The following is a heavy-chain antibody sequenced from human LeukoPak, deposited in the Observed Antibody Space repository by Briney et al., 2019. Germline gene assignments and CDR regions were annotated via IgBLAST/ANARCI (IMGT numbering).Heavy chain of an antibody. J-gene: IGHJ4*02. Sequence: GGSLRLSCAVSGFTVSVNYMSWVRQAPGKGLEWVSVIYSGGSTSYADSVKGRFTISRDNSKNTEYLQMNSLRAEDTAVYYCAKSRTVIDGFYYFDYWGQGTLVTVSS. CDR1: GFTVSVNY. V-gene: IGHV3-53*01. D-gene: IGHD4-17*01. CDR2: IYSGGST. CDR3: AKSRTVIDGFYYFDY.